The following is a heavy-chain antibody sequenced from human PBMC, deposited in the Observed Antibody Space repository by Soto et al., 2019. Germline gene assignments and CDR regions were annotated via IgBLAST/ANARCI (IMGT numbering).Heavy chain of an antibody. CDR2: INAGNGNT. Sequence: ASVKVSCKASGYTFTSYAMHWVRQAPGQRLEWMGWINAGNGNTKYSQKFQGRVTITRDTSASTAYMELSSLRSEDTAVYYCARVFEYYDFWSGYSDQYTFGYWGQGTLVTVSS. J-gene: IGHJ4*02. CDR3: ARVFEYYDFWSGYSDQYTFGY. D-gene: IGHD3-3*01. V-gene: IGHV1-3*01. CDR1: GYTFTSYA.